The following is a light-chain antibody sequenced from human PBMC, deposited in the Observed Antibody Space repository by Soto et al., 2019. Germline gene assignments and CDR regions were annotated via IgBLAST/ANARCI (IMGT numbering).Light chain of an antibody. Sequence: EIVLTQSPGTLSLSPGERATLSCRASQSVSSSYLAWYQQKPGQAPRLLIYNGSSRATGIPDRFSGSGSGTDFTLTISRLEPEDFAVYYCQQYGSSPTWTFGQGTKVDIK. V-gene: IGKV3-20*01. CDR3: QQYGSSPTWT. CDR2: NGS. CDR1: QSVSSSY. J-gene: IGKJ1*01.